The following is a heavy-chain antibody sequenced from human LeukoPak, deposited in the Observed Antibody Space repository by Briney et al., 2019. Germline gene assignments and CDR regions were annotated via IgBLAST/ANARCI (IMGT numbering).Heavy chain of an antibody. J-gene: IGHJ5*02. CDR2: IYISGTT. CDR1: GGSFSGYY. Sequence: PSETLSLTCAVYGGSFSGYYWSWIRQPAGKGLEWIGRIYISGTTDYNPSLKSRVTMSVDTSKNQFSLKLTSVTAADTAVYFCARGLAAAYDYNWFDPWGQGTLVTVSS. D-gene: IGHD5-12*01. V-gene: IGHV4-59*10. CDR3: ARGLAAAYDYNWFDP.